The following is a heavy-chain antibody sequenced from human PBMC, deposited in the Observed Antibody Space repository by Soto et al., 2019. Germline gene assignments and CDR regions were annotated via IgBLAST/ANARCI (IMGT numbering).Heavy chain of an antibody. V-gene: IGHV4-39*02. Sequence: QLQLQESGPGLVKPSETLSLTCTVSDGSISSSIYYWGWIRQPPGKGLEWIGSIYYSGSTYYNPSLNGRVTISVDSSKNHFSLRLRSVTAADTAVYYCARQSIAVAGSVGRMDVWGQGTTVTVSS. CDR1: DGSISSSIYY. D-gene: IGHD6-19*01. J-gene: IGHJ6*02. CDR3: ARQSIAVAGSVGRMDV. CDR2: IYYSGST.